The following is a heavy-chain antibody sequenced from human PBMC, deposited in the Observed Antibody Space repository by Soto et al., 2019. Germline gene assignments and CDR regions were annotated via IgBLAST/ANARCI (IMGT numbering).Heavy chain of an antibody. D-gene: IGHD5-12*01. V-gene: IGHV1-69*01. CDR3: ARDHPLARGNNWFDP. J-gene: IGHJ5*02. Sequence: QVQLVQSGAEVKKPGSSVKVSCKASGGSFSTFAISWVRQAPGQGLEWMGGIIPIFNTAKYTQKFQGIVTIIADESTSTAYMELSSLRSEDTAVYYCARDHPLARGNNWFDPWGQGTLVTVSS. CDR1: GGSFSTFA. CDR2: IIPIFNTA.